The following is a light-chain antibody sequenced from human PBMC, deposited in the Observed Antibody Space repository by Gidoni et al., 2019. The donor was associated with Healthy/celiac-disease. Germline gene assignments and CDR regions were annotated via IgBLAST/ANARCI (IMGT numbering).Light chain of an antibody. J-gene: IGLJ2*01. V-gene: IGLV2-11*01. CDR1: SSDVGGYNY. Sequence: QSALTQPRPVSGSPGQSVTISCTGTSSDVGGYNYVSWYQQHPGKAPKLMIYDVSKRPSGVPDRFSGSKSGNTASLNISGLQAEDEADYYCCSYAGSLVVFGGGTKLTVL. CDR2: DVS. CDR3: CSYAGSLVV.